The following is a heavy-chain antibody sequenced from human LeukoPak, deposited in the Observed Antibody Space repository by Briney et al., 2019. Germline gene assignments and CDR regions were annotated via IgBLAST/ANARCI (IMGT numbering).Heavy chain of an antibody. CDR3: ARDRGAAAGN. D-gene: IGHD6-13*01. J-gene: IGHJ4*02. Sequence: GGSLRLSCAASGFTFTDYAMSWVRQAPEKGLEWVSTISHSGGGTYYAESVKGRFTISRDNSKNTVYLQMNSLRAEDTAVYYCARDRGAAAGNWGQGTLVTVSS. CDR2: ISHSGGGT. V-gene: IGHV3-23*01. CDR1: GFTFTDYA.